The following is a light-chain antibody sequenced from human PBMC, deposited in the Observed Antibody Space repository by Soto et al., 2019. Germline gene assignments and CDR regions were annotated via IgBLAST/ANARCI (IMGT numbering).Light chain of an antibody. Sequence: DIVMTQSPLSLPVTPGEPASISCRSSQSLLHSNGYDYLDWYLQKPGQSPQLLIYLGSNRASGVPDRFRGSGSGTDFTLKISRVEAEDVGIYYCMQNLQTLITFGQGTRLEIK. CDR2: LGS. J-gene: IGKJ5*01. CDR3: MQNLQTLIT. V-gene: IGKV2-28*01. CDR1: QSLLHSNGYDY.